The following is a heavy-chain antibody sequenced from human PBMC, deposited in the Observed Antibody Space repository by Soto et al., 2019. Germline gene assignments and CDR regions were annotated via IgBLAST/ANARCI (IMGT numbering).Heavy chain of an antibody. CDR3: ARSGYLYYFDY. CDR2: IYYSGST. CDR1: GGSVSSGSYY. V-gene: IGHV4-61*01. Sequence: SETLSLTCTVSGGSVSSGSYYWSWIRQPPGKELEWIGYIYYSGSTNYNPSLKSRVTISVDTSKNQFSLKLSSVTAADTAVYYCARSGYLYYFDYWGQGTLVTVSS. D-gene: IGHD5-12*01. J-gene: IGHJ4*02.